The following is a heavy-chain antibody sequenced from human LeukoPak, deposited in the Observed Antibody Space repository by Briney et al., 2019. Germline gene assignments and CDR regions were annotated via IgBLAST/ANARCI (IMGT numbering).Heavy chain of an antibody. J-gene: IGHJ4*02. CDR2: INPSSGST. Sequence: ASVTVSCKASGYTFSSYHMHWVRQAPGQGLEWMGIINPSSGSTSYAQKFQGRVTMTRDTSTSTVYMELSSLRSEDTAVYYCARDSRVVPAAGHYFDSWGQGILVTVSS. CDR1: GYTFSSYH. V-gene: IGHV1-46*01. CDR3: ARDSRVVPAAGHYFDS. D-gene: IGHD2-2*01.